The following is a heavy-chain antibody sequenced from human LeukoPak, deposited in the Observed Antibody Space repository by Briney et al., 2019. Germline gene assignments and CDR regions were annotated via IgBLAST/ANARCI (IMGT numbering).Heavy chain of an antibody. J-gene: IGHJ4*02. CDR1: GFTFSSYG. Sequence: GGSLRLSCAASGFTFSSYGMHWVRQAPGKGLEWVAFIRYDGSNKYYADSVKGRFTISRDNSKNTLYLQMNSLRAEDTAVYYCAQDRSGSSSQGLDYWGQGTLVTVSS. CDR2: IRYDGSNK. D-gene: IGHD1-26*01. CDR3: AQDRSGSSSQGLDY. V-gene: IGHV3-30*02.